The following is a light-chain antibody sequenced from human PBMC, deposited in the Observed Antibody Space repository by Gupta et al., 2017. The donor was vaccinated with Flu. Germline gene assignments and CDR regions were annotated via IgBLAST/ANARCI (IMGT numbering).Light chain of an antibody. CDR1: SGDIGSYNY. CDR2: EVT. J-gene: IGLJ2*01. CDR3: SSYTTTNTGV. V-gene: IGLV2-14*01. Sequence: QSALTQPASVSGSPGQSITLSCSGTSGDIGSYNYVSWYQQHPGKAPKLLIYEVTSRPTRVSNRFSGSKSDNTASLTISGLQAEDEADYYCSSYTTTNTGVFGGGTKLTVL.